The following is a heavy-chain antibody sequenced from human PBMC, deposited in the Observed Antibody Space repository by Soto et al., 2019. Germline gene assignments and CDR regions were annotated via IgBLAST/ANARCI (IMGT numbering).Heavy chain of an antibody. CDR1: GFTFSSYW. D-gene: IGHD3-16*01. Sequence: EVQLVESGGALVQPGGSLRLSCAASGFTFSSYWMHWVRQAPGEGLVWVSRIKTDGSSTSYADSVKGRFTISRDNAKNTMYLQMNSLRAEDTAVYYCARVGVGHYEFDHWGQGTLVTVSS. J-gene: IGHJ4*02. CDR3: ARVGVGHYEFDH. V-gene: IGHV3-74*01. CDR2: IKTDGSST.